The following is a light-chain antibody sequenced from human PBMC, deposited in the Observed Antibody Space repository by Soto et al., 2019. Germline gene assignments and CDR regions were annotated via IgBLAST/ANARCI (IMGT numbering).Light chain of an antibody. CDR1: QSVSSY. V-gene: IGKV3-11*01. J-gene: IGKJ4*01. CDR2: DAS. CDR3: QQRSNWPT. Sequence: EIVLTQSPATLSLSPGERATLSCRASQSVSSYLAWYQQKPGQAPRLLIYDASNRATGIPARFSGSGSGTDFTLTIRSLEPEDFAGYYCQQRSNWPTVGGGTKVEIK.